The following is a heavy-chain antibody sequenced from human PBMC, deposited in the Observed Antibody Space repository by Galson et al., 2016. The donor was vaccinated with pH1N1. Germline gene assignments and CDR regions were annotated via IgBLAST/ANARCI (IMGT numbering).Heavy chain of an antibody. CDR1: GYTFTTSY. CDR3: AREGYCSGGSCYSGASDY. J-gene: IGHJ4*02. Sequence: SVKVSCKASGYTFTTSYIHWVRQAPGQGLEWMGWISGYNGNTNYAQKVQGRVTMTTDTSTSTTYMELRSLRSDDTAVYYCAREGYCSGGSCYSGASDYWGQGTLVTVSS. CDR2: ISGYNGNT. D-gene: IGHD2-15*01. V-gene: IGHV1-18*04.